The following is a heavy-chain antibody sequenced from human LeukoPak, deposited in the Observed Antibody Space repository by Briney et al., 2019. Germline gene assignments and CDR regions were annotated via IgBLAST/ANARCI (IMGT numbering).Heavy chain of an antibody. CDR1: GFTFSSYA. D-gene: IGHD3-22*01. CDR3: AREYDSSGYYYENWFDP. Sequence: GGSLRLSCAASGFTFSSYAMHWVRQAPGKGLEWVAVISYDGSNKYYADSVKGRFTISRDNSKNTLYLKMNSLRAEDTAVYYCAREYDSSGYYYENWFDPWGQGTLVTVSS. CDR2: ISYDGSNK. J-gene: IGHJ5*02. V-gene: IGHV3-30-3*01.